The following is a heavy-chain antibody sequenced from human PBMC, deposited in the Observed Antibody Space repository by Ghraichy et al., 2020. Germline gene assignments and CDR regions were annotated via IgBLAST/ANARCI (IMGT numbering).Heavy chain of an antibody. CDR2: IYYSGST. V-gene: IGHV4-31*03. Sequence: SETLSPTCTVSGGSISSGAYYWSWIRQHPGKGLEWIGHIYYSGSTYYNPSLKSRLTISVDTSKNQFFLTLSSVTAADTAVYYCARVDYDNTDTDLLWFDPWGQGTLVTVSS. CDR1: GGSISSGAYY. CDR3: ARVDYDNTDTDLLWFDP. J-gene: IGHJ5*02. D-gene: IGHD3-22*01.